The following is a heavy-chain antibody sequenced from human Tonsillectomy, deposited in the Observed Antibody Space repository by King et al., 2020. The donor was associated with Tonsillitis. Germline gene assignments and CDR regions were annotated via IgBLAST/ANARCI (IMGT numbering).Heavy chain of an antibody. D-gene: IGHD3-22*01. CDR3: AKDLYYYDSSGYLDY. J-gene: IGHJ4*02. CDR1: GFTFSSYG. Sequence: VQLMESGGGVVQPGRSLRLSCAASGFTFSSYGMHWVRQAPGKGLAWVAVVSYDGSDKYYADSVKGRFTISRDNSKNTLYLQMNSLRAEDTAVYYCAKDLYYYDSSGYLDYWGQGTLVTVSS. V-gene: IGHV3-30*18. CDR2: VSYDGSDK.